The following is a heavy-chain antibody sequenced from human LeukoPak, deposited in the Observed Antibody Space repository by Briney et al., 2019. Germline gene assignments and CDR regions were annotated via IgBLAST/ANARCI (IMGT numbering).Heavy chain of an antibody. V-gene: IGHV3-30*02. CDR2: IRYDGSNK. J-gene: IGHJ6*03. CDR1: GFTFSSYG. Sequence: GGSLRLSCAASGFTFSSYGMHWVRQAPGKGLEWVAFIRYDGSNKYYADSVKGRFTISRDNSKNTLYLQMNSLRAEDTAVYYCAKRGWELSWYYYYYMGVWGKGTTVTVSS. CDR3: AKRGWELSWYYYYYMGV. D-gene: IGHD1-26*01.